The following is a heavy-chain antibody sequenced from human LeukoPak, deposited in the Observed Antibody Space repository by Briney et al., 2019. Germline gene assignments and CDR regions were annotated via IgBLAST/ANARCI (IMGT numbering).Heavy chain of an antibody. CDR2: IIPILGIA. J-gene: IGHJ6*02. D-gene: IGHD6-13*01. CDR1: GGTFSSYA. V-gene: IGHV1-69*04. CDR3: AREDSGYSSSDYYYYGMDV. Sequence: GASVKVSCKASGGTFSSYAISWVRQAPGQGLEWMGRIIPILGIANYAQKFQGRVTITADKSTSTAYMELSSLRSEDTAVYYCAREDSGYSSSDYYYYGMDVWGQGTTVTVSS.